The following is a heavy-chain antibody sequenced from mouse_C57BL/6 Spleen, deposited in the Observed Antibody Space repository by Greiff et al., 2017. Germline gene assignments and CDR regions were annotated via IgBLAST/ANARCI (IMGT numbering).Heavy chain of an antibody. Sequence: VQLQQSGAELVRPGASVTLSCKASGYTFTDYEMHWVKQTPVHGLEWIGAIDPETGGTAYNQKFKGKAILTADKSSSTAYMELRSLTSEGSAVYYCTRRGFHYYGSSYVEAWFAYGGQGTLVTVSA. V-gene: IGHV1-15*01. CDR3: TRRGFHYYGSSYVEAWFAY. D-gene: IGHD1-1*01. CDR1: GYTFTDYE. J-gene: IGHJ3*01. CDR2: IDPETGGT.